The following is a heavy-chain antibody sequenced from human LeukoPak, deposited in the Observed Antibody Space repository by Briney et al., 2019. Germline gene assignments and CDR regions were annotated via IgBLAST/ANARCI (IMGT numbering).Heavy chain of an antibody. CDR3: ARWPRGYSYGNDAFDI. D-gene: IGHD5-18*01. Sequence: SETLSLTCAVYGGSFSGYYWSWIRQPPGKGLEWIGEINHSGSTNYNPSLKSRVTISVDTSKNQFSLKLSSVTAADTAVYYCARWPRGYSYGNDAFDIWGQGTMVTVSS. CDR1: GGSFSGYY. V-gene: IGHV4-34*01. CDR2: INHSGST. J-gene: IGHJ3*02.